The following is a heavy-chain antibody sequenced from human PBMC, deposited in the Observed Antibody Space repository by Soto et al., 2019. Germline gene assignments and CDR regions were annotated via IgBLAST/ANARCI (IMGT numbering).Heavy chain of an antibody. CDR1: GFTFSKYA. V-gene: IGHV3-23*01. CDR2: VSSSGGST. D-gene: IGHD4-17*01. J-gene: IGHJ4*02. CDR3: AKLADGDPVDY. Sequence: EVQLLESGGGLVQPGGSLRLSCAASGFTFSKYAMNWVRQAPGKGLEWVSTVSSSGGSTSYADSVKGRFTISRDNSENTLYLQMTSLRAEDTAVYYCAKLADGDPVDYGGQGTLVTVSS.